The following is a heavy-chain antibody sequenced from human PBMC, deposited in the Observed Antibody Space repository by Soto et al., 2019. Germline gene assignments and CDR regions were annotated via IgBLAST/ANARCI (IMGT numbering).Heavy chain of an antibody. D-gene: IGHD3-3*01. CDR2: VSGSGGSA. CDR3: AKATNFGVGPDYYYYYGMDV. CDR1: GFTFSSYA. V-gene: IGHV3-23*01. Sequence: PGGSLRLSCAGSGFTFSSYAMGWVRQAPGKGLEWVSTVSGSGGSASYTDSVKGRFTISGDKSKSTLYLQMNSLRGEDTAVYYCAKATNFGVGPDYYYYYGMDVRGQGTTVTVSS. J-gene: IGHJ6*02.